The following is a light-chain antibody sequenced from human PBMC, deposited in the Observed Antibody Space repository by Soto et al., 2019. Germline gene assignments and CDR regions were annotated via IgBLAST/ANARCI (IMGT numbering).Light chain of an antibody. Sequence: VMTQSPATLSLSPGERATLSCRASQSVSSYLAWYQQKPGQAPRLLIYDASNRATGIPARFSGSGSGTDFTLTISSLEPEDFAVYYCQQRSNWPPRFTFGPGTKVDIK. V-gene: IGKV3-11*01. CDR1: QSVSSY. CDR2: DAS. CDR3: QQRSNWPPRFT. J-gene: IGKJ3*01.